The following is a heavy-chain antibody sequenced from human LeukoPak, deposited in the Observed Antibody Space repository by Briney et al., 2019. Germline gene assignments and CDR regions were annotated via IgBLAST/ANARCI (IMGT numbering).Heavy chain of an antibody. D-gene: IGHD2-2*02. CDR2: IYYSGST. J-gene: IGHJ6*03. CDR1: GGSISSYY. V-gene: IGHV4-59*01. Sequence: PSETLSLTCTVSGGSISSYYWSWIRQPPGKGLEWIGYIYYSGSTNYNPSLKSRVTISVDTSKNQFSLKLSSATAADTAVYYCARAEYCSSTSCYTGGYYYYYYMDVWGKGTTVTVSS. CDR3: ARAEYCSSTSCYTGGYYYYYYMDV.